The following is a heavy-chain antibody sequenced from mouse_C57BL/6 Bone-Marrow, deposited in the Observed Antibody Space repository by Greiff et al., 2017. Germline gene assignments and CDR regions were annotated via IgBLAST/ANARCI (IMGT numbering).Heavy chain of an antibody. V-gene: IGHV14-2*01. J-gene: IGHJ2*01. D-gene: IGHD2-2*01. CDR3: ARWGVYGYEDYFGC. CDR2: IDPEDGET. Sequence: EVQLQQSGAELVKPGASVKLSCTASGFNIKDYYMHWVKQRTEQGLEWIGRIDPEDGETKSAPKFQGKATITADTSSTTAYLQLSSLTSEDTAVYYCARWGVYGYEDYFGCWGQGTTLTVSS. CDR1: GFNIKDYY.